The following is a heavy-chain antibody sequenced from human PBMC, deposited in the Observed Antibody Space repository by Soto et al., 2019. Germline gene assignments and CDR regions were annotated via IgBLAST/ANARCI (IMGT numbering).Heavy chain of an antibody. Sequence: DSVKGRFTISRDNSKNTLHLQMNSLRAEDTAVYYCARDQGDSSGGDGCPDYWGQGTLVAVSS. CDR3: ARDQGDSSGGDGCPDY. V-gene: IGHV3-30*01. D-gene: IGHD6-19*01. J-gene: IGHJ4*02.